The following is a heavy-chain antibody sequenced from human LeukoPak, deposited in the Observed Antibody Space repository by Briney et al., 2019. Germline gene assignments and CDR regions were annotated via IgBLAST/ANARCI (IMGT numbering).Heavy chain of an antibody. D-gene: IGHD5-18*01. CDR1: GYSFTSYW. CDR3: ARRGYSYGDPIDF. CDR2: IYPGDSDT. J-gene: IGHJ4*02. Sequence: GESLQISCKGSGYSFTSYWIGWVRQMPGKGLEWMGIIYPGDSDTRYSPSFQGQVTISADESISTAYLQWSSLKASDTAMYYCARRGYSYGDPIDFWGQGTLVTVSS. V-gene: IGHV5-51*01.